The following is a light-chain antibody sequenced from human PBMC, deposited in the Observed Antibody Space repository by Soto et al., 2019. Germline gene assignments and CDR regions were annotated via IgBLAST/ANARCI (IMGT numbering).Light chain of an antibody. J-gene: IGLJ1*01. Sequence: QSALTQPPSVSGSPGQSVTISCTETSSDVGAFNYVSWYQHHPGKVPKFLIYEVNKRPSGVPDRFSGSKSGNTASLTVSGLQPEDEAEYFCSSFVDGTSYVFGTGTKLTVL. CDR1: SSDVGAFNY. CDR2: EVN. V-gene: IGLV2-8*01. CDR3: SSFVDGTSYV.